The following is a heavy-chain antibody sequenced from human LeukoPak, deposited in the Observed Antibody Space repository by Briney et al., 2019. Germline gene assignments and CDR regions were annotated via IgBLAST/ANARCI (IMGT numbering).Heavy chain of an antibody. CDR1: GFTFTNAW. Sequence: PGGSLRLSCAASGFTFTNAWMSWVRQAPGKGLEWVGRIKSKTDGATTDYAAPVKGRFTISRDNSKNTLYLQMNSLRAEDTAVYYCARDLLGYSYDAYYFDFWGQGTLVTVSS. D-gene: IGHD5-18*01. CDR2: IKSKTDGATT. J-gene: IGHJ4*02. V-gene: IGHV3-15*01. CDR3: ARDLLGYSYDAYYFDF.